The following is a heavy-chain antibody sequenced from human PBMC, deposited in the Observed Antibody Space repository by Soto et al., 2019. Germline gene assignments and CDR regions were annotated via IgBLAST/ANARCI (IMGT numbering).Heavy chain of an antibody. Sequence: QVQLQESGPGLVKPSETLSLTCAVSGASIRSYHWSWIRQPAGKGLEWIGRMQHTGNTNYNPSLKSRVTMSVDTSKNQISLKMTSVTAANTAVSFCAKDVSSRRWFDPWGQGILVIVSS. CDR2: MQHTGNT. D-gene: IGHD3-16*01. CDR1: GASIRSYH. J-gene: IGHJ5*02. V-gene: IGHV4-4*07. CDR3: AKDVSSRRWFDP.